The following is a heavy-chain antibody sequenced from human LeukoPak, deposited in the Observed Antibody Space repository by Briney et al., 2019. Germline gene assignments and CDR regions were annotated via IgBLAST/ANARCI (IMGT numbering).Heavy chain of an antibody. CDR2: IYPGDSDT. J-gene: IGHJ1*01. Sequence: GESLKISCKGSGYSFTNYWIGWVRQMPGKGLEWMGIIYPGDSDTRYSPSFQGQVTISADKSISTAYLQWSSLKASDTAMYYCASTYCSGGSCYSPVFQHWGQGTLVTVSS. CDR3: ASTYCSGGSCYSPVFQH. D-gene: IGHD2-15*01. V-gene: IGHV5-51*01. CDR1: GYSFTNYW.